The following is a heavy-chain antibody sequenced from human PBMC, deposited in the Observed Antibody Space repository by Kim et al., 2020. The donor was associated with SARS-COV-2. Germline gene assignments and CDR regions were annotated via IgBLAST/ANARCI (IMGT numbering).Heavy chain of an antibody. Sequence: GGSLRLSCAASGFTFSSYAMSWVRQAPGKGLEWVSAISGSGGSTYYADSVKGRFTISRDNSKNTLYLQMNSLRAEDTAVYYCAKGEVGVQRGHGGYQLLNYYYYYGMDVWGQGTTVTVSS. J-gene: IGHJ6*02. CDR3: AKGEVGVQRGHGGYQLLNYYYYYGMDV. CDR1: GFTFSSYA. CDR2: ISGSGGST. V-gene: IGHV3-23*01. D-gene: IGHD2-2*01.